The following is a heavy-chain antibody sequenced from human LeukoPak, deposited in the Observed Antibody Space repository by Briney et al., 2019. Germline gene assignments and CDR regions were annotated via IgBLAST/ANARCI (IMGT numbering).Heavy chain of an antibody. D-gene: IGHD2-2*01. CDR1: GYSFTSYW. V-gene: IGHV5-10-1*01. J-gene: IGHJ5*02. CDR2: IDPSDSYT. Sequence: GESLKISCKGSGYSFTSYWISWVRQMPGKGLEWMGRIDPSDSYTNYSPSFQGHVTISADKSISTASLQWSSLKASDTAMYYCGYCSSTSCYENWFDPWGQGTLVTVSS. CDR3: GYCSSTSCYENWFDP.